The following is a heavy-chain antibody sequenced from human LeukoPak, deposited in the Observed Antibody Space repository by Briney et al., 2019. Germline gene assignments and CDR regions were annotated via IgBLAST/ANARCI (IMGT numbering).Heavy chain of an antibody. CDR3: ARNTYYYDSSGYNAFDI. Sequence: KTSETLSLTCAVYGGSFSGYYWSWIRQPPGKGLEWIGYIFYSGSTYYNPSLKSRVTISVDTSKNQFSLKLSSVTAADTAVYYCARNTYYYDSSGYNAFDIWGQGTMVTVSS. CDR2: IFYSGST. J-gene: IGHJ3*02. CDR1: GGSFSGYY. V-gene: IGHV4-30-4*01. D-gene: IGHD3-22*01.